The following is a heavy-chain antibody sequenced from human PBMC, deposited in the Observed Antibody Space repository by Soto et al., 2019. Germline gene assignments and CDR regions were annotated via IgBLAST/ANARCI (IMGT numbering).Heavy chain of an antibody. CDR2: ISSSSSYI. D-gene: IGHD2-2*01. V-gene: IGHV3-21*01. J-gene: IGHJ6*02. Sequence: GGSLRLSCAASGFTFSSYSMNWVRQAPGKGLEWVSSISSSSSYIYYADSVKGRFTISRDNAKNSLYLQMNSLRAEDTAVYYYARDYCSSTSCYGFYYGMDVWGQGTTVTVSS. CDR1: GFTFSSYS. CDR3: ARDYCSSTSCYGFYYGMDV.